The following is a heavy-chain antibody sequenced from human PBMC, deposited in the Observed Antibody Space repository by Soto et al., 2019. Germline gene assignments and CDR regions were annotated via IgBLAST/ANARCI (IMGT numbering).Heavy chain of an antibody. J-gene: IGHJ6*02. CDR2: FNSGVDA. V-gene: IGHV3-23*01. CDR1: GFSFNSHA. D-gene: IGHD3-10*01. Sequence: GSLRLSCAASGFSFNSHAMTWVRQAPGRGLEWVEAFNSGVDAFYADSVKGRFTISRDNSKDTLYLQMNSLGVEDTALYYCAKVLSLRTSGKYYKPFFHGMDVWGLGTTVTVSS. CDR3: AKVLSLRTSGKYYKPFFHGMDV.